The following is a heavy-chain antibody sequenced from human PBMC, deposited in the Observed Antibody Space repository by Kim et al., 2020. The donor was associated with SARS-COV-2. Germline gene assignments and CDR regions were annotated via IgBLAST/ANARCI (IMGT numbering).Heavy chain of an antibody. V-gene: IGHV4-39*01. CDR1: GGSISSSSYY. CDR3: ARRPKAAAGTGYYYGMDV. CDR2: IYYSGST. Sequence: SETLSLTCTVSGGSISSSSYYWGWIRQPPGKGLEWIGSIYYSGSTYYNPSLKSRVTISVDTSKNQFSLKLSSVTAADTAVYYCARRPKAAAGTGYYYGMDVWGQGTTVTVSS. J-gene: IGHJ6*02. D-gene: IGHD6-13*01.